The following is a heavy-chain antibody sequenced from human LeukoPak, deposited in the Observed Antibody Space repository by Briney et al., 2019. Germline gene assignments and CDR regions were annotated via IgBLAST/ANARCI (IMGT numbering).Heavy chain of an antibody. CDR2: IIPILGIA. Sequence: SVKVSCKASGGTFSSYAISWVRQAPGQGLEWMGRIIPILGIANYAQKFQGRVTITADKSTSTAYMELSSLRSEDTAVYYRAREQRVLRSSWYFDYWGQGTLVTVSS. J-gene: IGHJ4*02. CDR1: GGTFSSYA. V-gene: IGHV1-69*04. D-gene: IGHD6-13*01. CDR3: AREQRVLRSSWYFDY.